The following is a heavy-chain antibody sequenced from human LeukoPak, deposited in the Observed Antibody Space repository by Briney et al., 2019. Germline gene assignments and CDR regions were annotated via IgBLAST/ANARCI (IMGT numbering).Heavy chain of an antibody. Sequence: SETLSLTCTVSGGSISSYYWSWIRQPAGKGLEWIGRIYTSGSTNYNPSLKSRVTMSVDTSKNQFSLKLSSVTAADTAVYYCARDRGSYMLGWFDPWGQGTLVTVSS. D-gene: IGHD1-26*01. CDR2: IYTSGST. CDR1: GGSISSYY. J-gene: IGHJ5*02. V-gene: IGHV4-4*07. CDR3: ARDRGSYMLGWFDP.